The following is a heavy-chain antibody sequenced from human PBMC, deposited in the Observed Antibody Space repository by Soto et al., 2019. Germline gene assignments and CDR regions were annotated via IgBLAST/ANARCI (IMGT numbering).Heavy chain of an antibody. D-gene: IGHD2-21*02. CDR1: GGSFSGYY. J-gene: IGHJ6*02. Sequence: PSETLSLTCAVYGGSFSGYYWSWIRQPPGKGLEWIGEINHSGSTNYNPSLKSRVTISVDTSKNQFSLKLSSVTAADTAVYYCVRFIVVVTAIPYYGMDVWGQGTTVTVSS. CDR3: VRFIVVVTAIPYYGMDV. V-gene: IGHV4-34*01. CDR2: INHSGST.